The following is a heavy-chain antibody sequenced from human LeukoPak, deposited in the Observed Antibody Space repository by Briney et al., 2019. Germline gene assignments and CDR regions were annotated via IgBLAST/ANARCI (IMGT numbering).Heavy chain of an antibody. Sequence: GGSLRLSCAASGFTFSSYTMTWVRQAPGKGLEWVSDVTGSGGSTYYADSVKGRFTISRDNSKNTLYLQMSSVRAEDTAVYYCARSHLYCSGANCCLDSWGQGTLVTVSS. V-gene: IGHV3-23*01. J-gene: IGHJ4*02. CDR2: VTGSGGST. D-gene: IGHD2-15*01. CDR1: GFTFSSYT. CDR3: ARSHLYCSGANCCLDS.